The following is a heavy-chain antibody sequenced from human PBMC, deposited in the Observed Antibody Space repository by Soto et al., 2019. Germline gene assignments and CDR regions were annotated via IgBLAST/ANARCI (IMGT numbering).Heavy chain of an antibody. CDR1: GGSISSGGYY. Sequence: SETLSLTCTVSGGSISSGGYYWSWIRQHPGKGLEWIGYIYYSGSTYYNPSLKSRVTISVDTSKNQFSLKLSSVTAADTAVYYCARASLSYDILTGEASVDVWGQGTTVTVSS. CDR3: ARASLSYDILTGEASVDV. D-gene: IGHD3-9*01. V-gene: IGHV4-31*03. CDR2: IYYSGST. J-gene: IGHJ6*02.